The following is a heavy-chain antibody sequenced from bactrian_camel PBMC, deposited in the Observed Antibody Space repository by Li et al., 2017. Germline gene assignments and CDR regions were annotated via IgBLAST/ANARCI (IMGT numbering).Heavy chain of an antibody. D-gene: IGHD2*01. V-gene: IGHV3S40*01. J-gene: IGHJ4*01. CDR2: INTGGGTT. Sequence: VQLVESGGSLVQPGGSLRLSCAASGFTFSTSYMAWVRQAPGKGLEWVSAINTGGGTTHYADSVKGRFTISRDNAKNSVYLQMHSLKLEDTAMYYCAADFGPYCSGSYLARRANFEGQGTQVTVS. CDR1: GFTFSTSY.